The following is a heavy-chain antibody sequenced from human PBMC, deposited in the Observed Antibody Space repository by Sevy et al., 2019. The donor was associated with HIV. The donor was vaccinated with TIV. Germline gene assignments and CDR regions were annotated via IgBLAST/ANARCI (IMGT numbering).Heavy chain of an antibody. CDR3: AKGPSPDYGDYGGPYYFDY. J-gene: IGHJ4*02. CDR1: GFTFSSYG. D-gene: IGHD4-17*01. Sequence: GESLKISCAASGFTFSSYGMHWVRQAPGKGLEWVAVISYDGSNKYYADSVKGRFTISRDNSKNTLYLQMNRLRAEDKAEYYCAKGPSPDYGDYGGPYYFDYWGQGTLVTVSS. CDR2: ISYDGSNK. V-gene: IGHV3-30*18.